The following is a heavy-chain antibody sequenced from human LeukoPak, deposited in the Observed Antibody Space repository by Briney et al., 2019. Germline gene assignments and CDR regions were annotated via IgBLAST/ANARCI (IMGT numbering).Heavy chain of an antibody. J-gene: IGHJ4*02. D-gene: IGHD3-3*01. CDR3: AKAYYDFGSGYYLFDY. Sequence: GGSLRLSCAASGFTFSSYAMSWVRQAPGKGLEWVSAISGSGGSTYYADSVKGRFTISRDNSKNTLYLQMNSLRAEDTAVYYCAKAYYDFGSGYYLFDYWGQGTLVTVSS. CDR1: GFTFSSYA. V-gene: IGHV3-23*01. CDR2: ISGSGGST.